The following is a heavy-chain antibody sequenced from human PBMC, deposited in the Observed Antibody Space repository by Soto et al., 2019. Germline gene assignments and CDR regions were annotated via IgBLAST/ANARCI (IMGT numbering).Heavy chain of an antibody. J-gene: IGHJ4*02. Sequence: QVQLVQSGAEVKKPGASVKVSCKASGYIFTTYAMHWVRQAPGQRLEWMGWINGGSGDTKYSQRFQGRVTFTRDTSASTAYMDLNSLTSEDTAVYYCARAPPAATFDQWGQGTLVTVSS. CDR2: INGGSGDT. CDR1: GYIFTTYA. V-gene: IGHV1-3*01. D-gene: IGHD2-15*01. CDR3: ARAPPAATFDQ.